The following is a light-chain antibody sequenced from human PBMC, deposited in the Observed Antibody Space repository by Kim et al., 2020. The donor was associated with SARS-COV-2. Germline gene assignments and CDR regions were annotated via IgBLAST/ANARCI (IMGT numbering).Light chain of an antibody. Sequence: GQSVTISCTGTSSDVGSYNRVSWYQQPPGTAPKLLISEVSNRPSGVPDRFSGSKSGNTASLTISGLQAEDEAVYYCSSYRSSNTPVFGGGTQLTVL. CDR1: SSDVGSYNR. J-gene: IGLJ2*01. CDR2: EVS. CDR3: SSYRSSNTPV. V-gene: IGLV2-18*02.